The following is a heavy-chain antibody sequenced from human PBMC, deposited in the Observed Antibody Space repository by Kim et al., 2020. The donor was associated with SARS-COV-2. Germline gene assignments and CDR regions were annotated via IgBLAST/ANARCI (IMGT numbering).Heavy chain of an antibody. CDR1: GGSISSTNYY. CDR3: ARAIGDFQGGRGRRCVGMCSSTSANWFDP. D-gene: IGHD2-2*01. V-gene: IGHV4-39*01. CDR2: IFYSGST. J-gene: IGHJ5*02. Sequence: SETLSLTCTVSGGSISSTNYYWDWIRQPPGKGLEWIGNIFYSGSTYYNPSLKSRVTISVDTSKNQFSLKVNSVTAADTAVYYCARAIGDFQGGRGRRCVGMCSSTSANWFDPWGQGTLVTVSS.